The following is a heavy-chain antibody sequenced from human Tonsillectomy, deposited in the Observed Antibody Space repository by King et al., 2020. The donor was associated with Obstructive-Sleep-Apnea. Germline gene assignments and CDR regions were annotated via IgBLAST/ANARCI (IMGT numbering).Heavy chain of an antibody. CDR1: GFTFGSYC. D-gene: IGHD6-19*01. Sequence: VQLVESGGGVVQPGRSLRLSCAASGFTFGSYCMHRVLQAPGKGLVWVAVIWYDGSNKYLADSVKGRFNISRDNSKNTLYLQMNSLRAEDTAVYYCARDYGYSSPRGPFDYWGQGTLVTVSS. CDR3: ARDYGYSSPRGPFDY. CDR2: IWYDGSNK. J-gene: IGHJ4*02. V-gene: IGHV3-33*01.